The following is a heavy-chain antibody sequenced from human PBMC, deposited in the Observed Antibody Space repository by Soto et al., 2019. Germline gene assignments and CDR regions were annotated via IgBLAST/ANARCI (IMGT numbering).Heavy chain of an antibody. CDR2: IYYSGST. J-gene: IGHJ6*02. CDR1: GGSISSGGYY. CDR3: ARVVGSSSWDYDGMDV. D-gene: IGHD6-13*01. Sequence: PSETLSLTCTVSGGSISSGGYYWSWIRQHPGKGLEWIGYIYYSGSTYYNPSLKSRVTISVDTSKNQFSLKLSSVTAADTAVYYCARVVGSSSWDYDGMDVWGQGTTVTVSS. V-gene: IGHV4-31*03.